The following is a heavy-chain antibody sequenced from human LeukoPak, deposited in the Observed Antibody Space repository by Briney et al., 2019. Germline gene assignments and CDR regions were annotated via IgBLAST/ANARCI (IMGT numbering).Heavy chain of an antibody. CDR2: IYYSGST. CDR3: ARYLNYYGSGRVDY. V-gene: IGHV4-31*03. D-gene: IGHD3-10*01. Sequence: SSETLSLTCTVSGGSISSGGYYWRWIRQHPGKGLEWIGYIYYSGSTYYNPSLKSRITILVDRSKNQFSLKLSSVTAADTAVYYCARYLNYYGSGRVDYWGQGTLVTVSS. J-gene: IGHJ4*02. CDR1: GGSISSGGYY.